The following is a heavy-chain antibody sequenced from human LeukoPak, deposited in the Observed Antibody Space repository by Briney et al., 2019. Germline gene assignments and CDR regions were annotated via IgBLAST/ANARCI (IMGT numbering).Heavy chain of an antibody. CDR3: ASGIAATYFDY. Sequence: GASVKVSCKASGYTFTSYYMHWVRQAPGQGLEWMGIINPSGGSTSYAQKFQGRVTMTRDMSTSTVYMELSSLRSEDTAVYYCASGIAATYFDYWGQGTLVTVSS. CDR2: INPSGGST. CDR1: GYTFTSYY. V-gene: IGHV1-46*01. J-gene: IGHJ4*02. D-gene: IGHD6-13*01.